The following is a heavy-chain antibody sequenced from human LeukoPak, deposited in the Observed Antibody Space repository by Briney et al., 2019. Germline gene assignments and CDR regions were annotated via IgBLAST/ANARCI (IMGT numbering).Heavy chain of an antibody. Sequence: ASVKVSCKASGYTFTSYYMHWVRQAPGQGLEWMGIINPSGGSTSYAQKFQGRVTMTRDMSTSTVYMELSSLRSEDTAVYYCARDPGYCSGGSCYSPNWFDPWGQGTLVTVSS. D-gene: IGHD2-15*01. CDR3: ARDPGYCSGGSCYSPNWFDP. CDR1: GYTFTSYY. J-gene: IGHJ5*02. CDR2: INPSGGST. V-gene: IGHV1-46*01.